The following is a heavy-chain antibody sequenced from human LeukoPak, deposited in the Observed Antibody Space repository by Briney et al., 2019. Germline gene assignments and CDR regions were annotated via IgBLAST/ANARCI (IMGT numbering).Heavy chain of an antibody. CDR2: ISYDGSNK. CDR1: GFTFSSYG. CDR3: ARGWAYYDILTGYYDDFDY. Sequence: GGSLRLSCAASGFTFSSYGMHWVRQAPGKGLEWVAVISYDGSNKYYADSVKGRFTISRDNSKNTLYLQMNSLRAEDTAVYYCARGWAYYDILTGYYDDFDYWGQGTLVTVSS. J-gene: IGHJ4*02. D-gene: IGHD3-9*01. V-gene: IGHV3-30*03.